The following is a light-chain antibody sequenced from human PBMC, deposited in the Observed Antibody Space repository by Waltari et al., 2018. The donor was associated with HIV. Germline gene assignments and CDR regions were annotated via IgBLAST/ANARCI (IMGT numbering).Light chain of an antibody. Sequence: QSALTQPPSASGSPGQSVTISCTGTSRDVGGSNYVSCYQQHPGKAPKLMIYEVNKRPSGVPDRFSGSKSANTASLTVSGLQADDEADYYCNSYAGSNNWVFGGGTKLTVL. CDR1: SRDVGGSNY. CDR3: NSYAGSNNWV. J-gene: IGLJ3*02. CDR2: EVN. V-gene: IGLV2-8*01.